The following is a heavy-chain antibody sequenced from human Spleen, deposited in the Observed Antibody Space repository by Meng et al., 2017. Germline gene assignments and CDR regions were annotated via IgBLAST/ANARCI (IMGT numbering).Heavy chain of an antibody. CDR1: GFTFSSYW. Sequence: GGSLRLSCAASGFTFSSYWMHWVRQAPGKGLEWVAVIWYDGSNKYYADSVKGRFTISRDNSKNTLYLQMNSLRAEDTAVYYCARDFEGYCSGGSCHGWGQGTLVTVSS. J-gene: IGHJ4*02. D-gene: IGHD2-15*01. CDR3: ARDFEGYCSGGSCHG. CDR2: IWYDGSNK. V-gene: IGHV3-33*08.